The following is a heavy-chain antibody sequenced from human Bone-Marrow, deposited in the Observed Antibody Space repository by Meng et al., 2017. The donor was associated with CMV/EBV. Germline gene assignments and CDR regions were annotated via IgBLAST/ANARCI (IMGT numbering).Heavy chain of an antibody. V-gene: IGHV1-2*02. Sequence: ASVKVSCKASGYTFTSYGISWVRQAPGQGLEWMGWINPNSGGTNYAQKFQGRVTMTRDTSISTAYMELSRLRSDDTAEYYCARQVETTDIVVVPAAYFNWFDPWGQGTLVTVSS. CDR2: INPNSGGT. CDR1: GYTFTSYG. D-gene: IGHD2-2*01. CDR3: ARQVETTDIVVVPAAYFNWFDP. J-gene: IGHJ5*02.